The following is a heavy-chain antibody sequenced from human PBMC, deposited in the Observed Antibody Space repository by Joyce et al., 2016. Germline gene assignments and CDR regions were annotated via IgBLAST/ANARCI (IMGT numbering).Heavy chain of an antibody. CDR2: ISPYKGDT. CDR3: ARVPTSLVGATVDY. J-gene: IGHJ4*02. Sequence: QVQLVQSGGEVKKPGASVKVSCKASGYTFTSYGISWVRQAPGQGLEWMGWISPYKGDTNIVQKFQGRSTMTADTSTRTAYMELRSLRSDDTGVYYCARVPTSLVGATVDYWGQGTQVTVSS. D-gene: IGHD1-26*01. CDR1: GYTFTSYG. V-gene: IGHV1-18*01.